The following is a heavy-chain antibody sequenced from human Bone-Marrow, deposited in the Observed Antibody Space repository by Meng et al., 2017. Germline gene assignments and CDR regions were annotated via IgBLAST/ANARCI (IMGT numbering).Heavy chain of an antibody. CDR2: INHSGST. CDR3: ARGPTTMAHDFDY. V-gene: IGHV4-34*01. CDR1: GGSFSDYY. Sequence: QLQFRQWGAGLLKPSVPLSLTGVVFGGSFSDYYWSWIRQPPGKGLEWIGEINHSGSTNYNPSLESRATISVDTSQNNLSLKLSSVTAADSAVYYCARGPTTMAHDFDYWGQGTLVTVSS. J-gene: IGHJ4*02. D-gene: IGHD4-11*01.